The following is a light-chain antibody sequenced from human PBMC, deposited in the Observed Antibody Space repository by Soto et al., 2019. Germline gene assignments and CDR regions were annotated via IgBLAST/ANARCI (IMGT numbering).Light chain of an antibody. CDR3: QQRSNWPST. CDR2: DAS. Sequence: EIVLTQSPATLSLSPGERAALSCRASQSVSSYLAWYQQKPGQAPRLLIYDASKRAPGIPARFTGSGSGTDFTLTISSLEPEDFAVYVCQQRSNWPSTFRGGTKVEI. CDR1: QSVSSY. J-gene: IGKJ4*01. V-gene: IGKV3-11*01.